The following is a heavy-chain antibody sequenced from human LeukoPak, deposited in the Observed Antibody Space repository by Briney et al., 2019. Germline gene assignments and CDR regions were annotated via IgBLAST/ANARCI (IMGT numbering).Heavy chain of an antibody. CDR1: GGSISSGGYY. CDR2: IYYSGST. D-gene: IGHD1-26*01. CDR3: ASIEGAHDAFDI. J-gene: IGHJ3*02. Sequence: SETLPLTCTVSGGSISSGGYYWSWIRQHPGKGLEWIGYIYYSGSTYYNPSLKSRVTISVDTSKNQFSLKLSSVTAADTAVYYCASIEGAHDAFDIWGQGTMVTVSS. V-gene: IGHV4-31*03.